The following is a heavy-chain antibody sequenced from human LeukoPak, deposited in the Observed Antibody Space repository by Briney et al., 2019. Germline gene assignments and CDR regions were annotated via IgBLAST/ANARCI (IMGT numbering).Heavy chain of an antibody. CDR1: GFTFRSSN. V-gene: IGHV3-21*06. J-gene: IGHJ4*02. D-gene: IGHD5-24*01. CDR2: INSSSNHI. CDR3: VTSRDGYKLN. Sequence: GESLRLSWAPSGFTFRSSNMNWVRQAPGKGLDWVSFINSSSNHIYYRDSRKGRITISRHHAKNSLFLQMNSQIADDTAMDYCVTSRDGYKLNWGKGTLVPLCS.